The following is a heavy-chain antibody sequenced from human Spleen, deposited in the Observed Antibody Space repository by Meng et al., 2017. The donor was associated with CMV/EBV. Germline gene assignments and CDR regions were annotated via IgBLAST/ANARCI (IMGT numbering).Heavy chain of an antibody. J-gene: IGHJ4*02. D-gene: IGHD3-3*01. CDR3: VRGGVLQFLEWLFF. CDR2: INPKTGGT. CDR1: GYSFNGYY. Sequence: SGYSFNGYYLHWVRQAPGQGLEWMGRINPKTGGTYSTQKFQGRLTMTRDTSLSTAYMELGRLRSDDTAVYFCVRGGVLQFLEWLFFWGQGTLVTVSS. V-gene: IGHV1-2*06.